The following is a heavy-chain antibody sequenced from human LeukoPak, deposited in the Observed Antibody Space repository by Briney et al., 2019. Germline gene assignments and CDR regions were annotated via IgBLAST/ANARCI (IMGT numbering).Heavy chain of an antibody. Sequence: SQTLSLTCTVSGGSISRGSYFWSWIRQPAGKGLEWIGRVYTSGTPKYNPSLKSRVTISVDTSKNQFSLKLSSVTAADTAVYYCARGIDSGSYYEEGFDYWGQGTLVTVSS. D-gene: IGHD1-26*01. V-gene: IGHV4-61*02. CDR1: GGSISRGSYF. J-gene: IGHJ4*02. CDR2: VYTSGTP. CDR3: ARGIDSGSYYEEGFDY.